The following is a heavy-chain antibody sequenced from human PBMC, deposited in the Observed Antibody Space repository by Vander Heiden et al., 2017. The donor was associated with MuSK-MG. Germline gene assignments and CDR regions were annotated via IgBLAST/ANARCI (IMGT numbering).Heavy chain of an antibody. CDR1: GYSISSGYY. Sequence: QVQLQESGPGLVKPSETLSLTCAVSGYSISSGYYWGWIRQPPGKGLEWIGSIYHSGSTYYNPSLKSRVTISVDTSKNQFSLKLSSVTAADTAVYYCASAIAVAGTRNWFDPWGQGTLVTVSS. CDR2: IYHSGST. CDR3: ASAIAVAGTRNWFDP. J-gene: IGHJ5*02. V-gene: IGHV4-38-2*01. D-gene: IGHD6-19*01.